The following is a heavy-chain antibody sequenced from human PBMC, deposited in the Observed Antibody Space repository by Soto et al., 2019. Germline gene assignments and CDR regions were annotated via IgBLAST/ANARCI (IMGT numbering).Heavy chain of an antibody. CDR1: GFTFSSYG. CDR3: AKVRVKDYYYYAMDV. CDR2: MSNDGTSR. V-gene: IGHV3-30*18. Sequence: PGGSLRLSCAASGFTFSSYGMHWVRQAPGKGLEGVAVMSNDGTSRFYADSVKGRFTISRDNSKDTLYLQMNSLRAEDTAIYYCAKVRVKDYYYYAMDVWGQGTTVTVSS. D-gene: IGHD4-4*01. J-gene: IGHJ6*02.